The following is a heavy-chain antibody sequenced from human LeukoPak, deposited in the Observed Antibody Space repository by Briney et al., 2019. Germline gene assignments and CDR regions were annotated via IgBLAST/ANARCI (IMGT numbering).Heavy chain of an antibody. CDR1: GGSVSSSHY. CDR2: IYYGGST. J-gene: IGHJ3*02. V-gene: IGHV4-39*01. CDR3: ARHLGGSGSHDAFDI. Sequence: SETLSLTCTVSGGSVSSSHYWDWIRQPPGKGLQWLGSIYYGGSTYYNPSLRSRVTTSVDTSKNQFSLKLSSVTAADTAVYYCARHLGGSGSHDAFDIWGQGTMVTVSS. D-gene: IGHD3-10*01.